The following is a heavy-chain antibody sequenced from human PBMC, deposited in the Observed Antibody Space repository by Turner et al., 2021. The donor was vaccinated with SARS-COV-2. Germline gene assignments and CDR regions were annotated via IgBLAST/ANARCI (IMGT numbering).Heavy chain of an antibody. V-gene: IGHV3-13*04. Sequence: EVQLVGSGGGLVQPGGSLRLSCAASGFTFSSYDMHWVRQATGKGLEWVSVIVTAGDTYYPGSVKGRFTISRENAKNSLYLQMNTLRAGDTAVYYCARANYDSSGYYCYFDYWGQGTLVTVSS. J-gene: IGHJ4*02. CDR1: GFTFSSYD. CDR2: IVTAGDT. CDR3: ARANYDSSGYYCYFDY. D-gene: IGHD3-22*01.